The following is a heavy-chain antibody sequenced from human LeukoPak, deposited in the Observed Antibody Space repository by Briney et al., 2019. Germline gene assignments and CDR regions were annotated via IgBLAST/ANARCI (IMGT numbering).Heavy chain of an antibody. CDR3: AKDVSGASFDY. CDR1: GFTFSTYG. J-gene: IGHJ4*02. CDR2: IGCDGGNT. Sequence: AGGSLRLSCAASGFTFSTYGIHWVRQAPGKGLEGVAFIGCDGGNTYYADSVKGRFTISSDNSKNTLYLQMNGLRAEDTAVYYCAKDVSGASFDYWGRGTLVTVSS. D-gene: IGHD3-10*01. V-gene: IGHV3-30*02.